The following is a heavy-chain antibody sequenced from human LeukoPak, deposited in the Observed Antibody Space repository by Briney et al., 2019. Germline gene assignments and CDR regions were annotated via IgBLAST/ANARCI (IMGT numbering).Heavy chain of an antibody. J-gene: IGHJ4*02. D-gene: IGHD6-13*01. V-gene: IGHV4-39*01. CDR1: GGSISSSTYY. CDR2: ISYSGSA. Sequence: SETLSLTCTVSGGSISSSTYYWGWIRQPPGKGLEWIGTISYSGSAFYNPSHKSRVTISVDTSKNQVSLKLSSVTAADTALYYCARLARQQLVSHWGQGTLVTVSS. CDR3: ARLARQQLVSH.